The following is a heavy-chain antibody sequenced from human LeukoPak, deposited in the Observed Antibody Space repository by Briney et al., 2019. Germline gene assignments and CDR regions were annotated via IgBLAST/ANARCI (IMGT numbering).Heavy chain of an antibody. J-gene: IGHJ4*02. V-gene: IGHV4-39*01. CDR1: GGSISSSSYY. Sequence: SETLSLTCTVSGGSISSSSYYWGWIRQPPGKGLEWIGSIYYSGSTYYNPSLKSRVTISVDTSKNQFSLKLSSVTAADTAVYYCARHAYTSGWNSYYFDYWAQGTLVTVSS. CDR2: IYYSGST. D-gene: IGHD6-19*01. CDR3: ARHAYTSGWNSYYFDY.